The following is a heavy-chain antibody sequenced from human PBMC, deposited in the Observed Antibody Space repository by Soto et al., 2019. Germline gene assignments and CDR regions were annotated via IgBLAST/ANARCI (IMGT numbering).Heavy chain of an antibody. Sequence: QVQLQQWGAGLLKPSETLSLTCAVYGGSFRGYYWSWIRQPPGKGLEWIGEVNHSGRTKYNPSLKSRVTLSADTSKNQFSLNLSSVTAADTAVYYCARGGDYAYFDYWGLGTLVTVSS. CDR2: VNHSGRT. J-gene: IGHJ4*02. D-gene: IGHD4-17*01. V-gene: IGHV4-34*01. CDR3: ARGGDYAYFDY. CDR1: GGSFRGYY.